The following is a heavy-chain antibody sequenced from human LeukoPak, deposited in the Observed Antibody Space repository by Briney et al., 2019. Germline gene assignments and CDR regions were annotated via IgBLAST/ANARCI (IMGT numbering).Heavy chain of an antibody. CDR2: INPNSGGT. D-gene: IGHD1-20*01. CDR1: GYTFTGYY. CDR3: ARDWAGITGTTNAFDI. J-gene: IGHJ3*02. Sequence: GASVKVSCKASGYTFTGYYMHWVRQAPGQGLEWMGWINPNSGGTNYAQKFQGWVTMTRDTSISTAYMELSRLRSDDTAVYYCARDWAGITGTTNAFDIWGQGTMVTVSS. V-gene: IGHV1-2*04.